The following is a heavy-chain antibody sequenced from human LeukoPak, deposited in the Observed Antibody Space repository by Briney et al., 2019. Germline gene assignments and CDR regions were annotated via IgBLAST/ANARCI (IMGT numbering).Heavy chain of an antibody. CDR2: IWNDGSNK. Sequence: PAGGSLRLSCAASGFTFSSYGMHWVRQAPGKGLEWVAIIWNDGSNKYYADSVKGRFTISRDNSKNTLYLQMNSLRAEDTAVYYCATSTAGYNWFDPWGQGTLVTVSS. CDR1: GFTFSSYG. J-gene: IGHJ5*02. CDR3: ATSTAGYNWFDP. D-gene: IGHD2-2*01. V-gene: IGHV3-33*01.